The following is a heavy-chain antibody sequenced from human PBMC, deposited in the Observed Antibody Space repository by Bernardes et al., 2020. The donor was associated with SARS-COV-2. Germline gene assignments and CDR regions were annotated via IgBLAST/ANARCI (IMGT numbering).Heavy chain of an antibody. Sequence: ASVKVSCKVSGYTLSDLSMHWVRQAPGKGLEWMGSFDPEDGEAIYAQKFLGRVTMTADTSTYTSYMELSSLRSDDTAVDYCTTSLSLIVVVYAFDIWGQGTTVIVSS. D-gene: IGHD3-22*01. J-gene: IGHJ3*02. V-gene: IGHV1-24*01. CDR3: TTSLSLIVVVYAFDI. CDR2: FDPEDGEA. CDR1: GYTLSDLS.